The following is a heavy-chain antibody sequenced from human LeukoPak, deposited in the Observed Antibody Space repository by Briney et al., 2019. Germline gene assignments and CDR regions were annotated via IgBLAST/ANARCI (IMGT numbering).Heavy chain of an antibody. Sequence: GRSLRLSCAASGFTFSSYGMHWVRQAPGKGLEWVAVISHDGSNKFYADSVKGRFTISRDNSKNTLYLQMTSLRAEDTAVYYCAKGITVQFNWFDPWGQGTLVTVSS. CDR3: AKGITVQFNWFDP. D-gene: IGHD1-1*01. V-gene: IGHV3-30*18. J-gene: IGHJ5*02. CDR1: GFTFSSYG. CDR2: ISHDGSNK.